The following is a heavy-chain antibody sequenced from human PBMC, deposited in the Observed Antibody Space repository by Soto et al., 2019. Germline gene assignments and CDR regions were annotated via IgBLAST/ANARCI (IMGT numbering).Heavy chain of an antibody. Sequence: SETLSLTCDVSGDTISTGGYTWAWIRQPPGKALEWIGHTYHSGNPYYNPSLKSRVTISVDTSKNQFSLNLSSVTAADTAVYYCARTVVIRGIIIREFDYWGQGNLVTVSS. V-gene: IGHV4-30-2*02. CDR3: ARTVVIRGIIIREFDY. J-gene: IGHJ4*02. D-gene: IGHD3-10*01. CDR2: TYHSGNP. CDR1: GDTISTGGYT.